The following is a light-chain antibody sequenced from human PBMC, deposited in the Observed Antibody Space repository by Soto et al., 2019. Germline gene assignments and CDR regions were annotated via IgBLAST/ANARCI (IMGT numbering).Light chain of an antibody. CDR1: QSITIW. CDR2: DSS. J-gene: IGKJ1*01. V-gene: IGKV1-5*01. CDR3: QQYKSYSWT. Sequence: DIQMTQSPSTLSASVGDRVTITCRASQSITIWLAWYQQKPGKAPKLLIFDSSSLESGVPSRFSGSGSGTEFTLTISSLQPDDFATYSCQQYKSYSWTFGQGTKVEIK.